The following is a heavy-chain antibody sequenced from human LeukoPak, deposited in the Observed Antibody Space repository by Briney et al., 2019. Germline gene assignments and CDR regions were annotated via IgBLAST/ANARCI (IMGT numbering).Heavy chain of an antibody. D-gene: IGHD6-25*01. CDR3: AREGGFYRPLDY. J-gene: IGHJ4*02. V-gene: IGHV4-59*12. CDR1: GGSISSYY. CDR2: VHLDGRT. Sequence: TSETLSLTCSVSGGSISSYYWSWIRQPPGKGLEWIGEVHLDGRTNFNPSLKSRLTMSVDLSENHVSLKLTSVTAADTAVYYCAREGGFYRPLDYSGQGTLVTVSS.